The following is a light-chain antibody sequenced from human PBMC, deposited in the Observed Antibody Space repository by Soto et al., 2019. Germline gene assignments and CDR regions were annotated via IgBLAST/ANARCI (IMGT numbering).Light chain of an antibody. CDR1: QSISNY. V-gene: IGKV1-39*01. CDR2: AAS. J-gene: IGKJ1*01. Sequence: DIQMTQSPSSLSASVGDRVTITCRASQSISNYLNWYQQKPGKAPKLLMYAASSLQSGVPSRFGGSGSGTDFTLTTSSLQPEHFATYYCQQSYSTPRTFGQGTKVEI. CDR3: QQSYSTPRT.